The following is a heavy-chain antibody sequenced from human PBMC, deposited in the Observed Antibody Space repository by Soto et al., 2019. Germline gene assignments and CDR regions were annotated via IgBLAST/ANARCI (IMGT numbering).Heavy chain of an antibody. Sequence: PGGSLRLSCAASGFTFSGYIMNWVRQSPGKGLEWVSSISSSSSYIYYADSVKGRFTISRDNAKNSLYLQMNSLRAEDTAVYYCARVDYNWNDVDAFDIWGQGTMVTVSS. J-gene: IGHJ3*02. CDR3: ARVDYNWNDVDAFDI. CDR2: ISSSSSYI. D-gene: IGHD1-1*01. V-gene: IGHV3-21*01. CDR1: GFTFSGYI.